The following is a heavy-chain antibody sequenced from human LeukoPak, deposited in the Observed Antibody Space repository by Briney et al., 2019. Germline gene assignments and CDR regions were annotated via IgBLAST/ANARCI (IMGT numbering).Heavy chain of an antibody. V-gene: IGHV4-61*02. CDR3: ARGGGYSYSSPYYYMDV. D-gene: IGHD5-18*01. Sequence: SETLSPTCTVSGGSISSGSYYWSWIRQPAGKGLEWIGRIYTSGSTKYNPSLKSRVTISVDTSKNQFSLKLSSVIAADTAVYYCARGGGYSYSSPYYYMDVWGKGTTVTVSS. J-gene: IGHJ6*03. CDR1: GGSISSGSYY. CDR2: IYTSGST.